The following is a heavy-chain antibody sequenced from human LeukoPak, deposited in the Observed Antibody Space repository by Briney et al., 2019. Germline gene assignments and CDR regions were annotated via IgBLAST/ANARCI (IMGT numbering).Heavy chain of an antibody. CDR2: ISYDGSNK. CDR1: GFTFSSYA. J-gene: IGHJ4*02. CDR3: ARVRYSGSSHYFDY. V-gene: IGHV3-30*04. Sequence: GGSLRLSCAASGFTFSSYAMHWVRQAPGKGLEWVAVISYDGSNKYYADSVKGRFTISRDNSKNTLYLQMNSLRAEDTAVYYCARVRYSGSSHYFDYWGQGTLVTVSS. D-gene: IGHD6-6*01.